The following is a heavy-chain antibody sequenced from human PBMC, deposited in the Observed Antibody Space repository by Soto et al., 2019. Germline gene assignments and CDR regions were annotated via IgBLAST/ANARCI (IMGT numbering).Heavy chain of an antibody. CDR3: ARETYYYDSSGYYLPFDI. CDR1: GGTFSSYA. Sequence: SGKVSGRASGGTFSSYAMSGVRQAPGQGLEWMGGIIPIFGTANYAQKFQGRVTITADESTSTAYRELSSLRSEDTAVYYCARETYYYDSSGYYLPFDIWGQGTMVTVSS. J-gene: IGHJ3*02. V-gene: IGHV1-69*01. D-gene: IGHD3-22*01. CDR2: IIPIFGTA.